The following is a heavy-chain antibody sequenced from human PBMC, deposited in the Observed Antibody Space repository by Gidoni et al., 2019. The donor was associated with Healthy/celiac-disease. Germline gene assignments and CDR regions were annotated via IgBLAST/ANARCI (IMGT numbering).Heavy chain of an antibody. CDR1: GGSISTGGYS. J-gene: IGHJ4*02. CDR3: ARGPGYCSSTSCYTHFDY. Sequence: QLQLQESGSGLVKPSQTLSLTCAVSGGSISTGGYSWSWIRQPPGKGLEWIGYIYHSWSTYYNPSLKSRVTISVDRSKNQFSLKLSSVTAADTAVYYCARGPGYCSSTSCYTHFDYWGQGTLVTVSS. CDR2: IYHSWST. V-gene: IGHV4-30-2*01. D-gene: IGHD2-2*02.